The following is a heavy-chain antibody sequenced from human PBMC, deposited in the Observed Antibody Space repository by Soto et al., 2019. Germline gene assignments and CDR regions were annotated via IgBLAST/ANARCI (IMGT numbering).Heavy chain of an antibody. J-gene: IGHJ6*02. V-gene: IGHV1-69*13. Sequence: SVKVSCKASGGTFSSYAISWVRQAPGQGLEWMGGIIPIFGTANYAQKFQGRVTITADESTSTAYMELSSLRSEDTAVYYCARAIPAAMDYYYYGMDVWGQGTTVTV. D-gene: IGHD2-2*01. CDR3: ARAIPAAMDYYYYGMDV. CDR1: GGTFSSYA. CDR2: IIPIFGTA.